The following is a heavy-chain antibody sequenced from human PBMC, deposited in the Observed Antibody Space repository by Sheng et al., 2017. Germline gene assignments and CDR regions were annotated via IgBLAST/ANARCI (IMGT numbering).Heavy chain of an antibody. V-gene: IGHV3-21*01. Sequence: EVQLVESGGGLVKPGGSLRLSCAASGFTFSSYSMNWVRQAPGKGLEWVSSISSSSSYIYYADSVKGRFTISRDNAKNSLYLQMNSLRAEDTAVYYCARASSGYSSGWPPYTFDYWGQGTLVTV. D-gene: IGHD6-19*01. CDR1: GFTFSSYS. J-gene: IGHJ4*02. CDR3: ARASSGYSSGWPPYTFDY. CDR2: ISSSSSYI.